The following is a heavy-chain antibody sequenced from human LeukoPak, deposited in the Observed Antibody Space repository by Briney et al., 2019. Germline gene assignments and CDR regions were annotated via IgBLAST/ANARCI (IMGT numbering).Heavy chain of an antibody. CDR1: GFTFSSYA. CDR3: AKDSPHPTYNNYVEGWFDP. Sequence: PGGSLRLSCAASGFTFSSYAMSWVRQAPGKGLEWVSAISGSGGSTYYADSVKGRFTISRDNSKNTLYLQMNSLRAEDTAVYYCAKDSPHPTYNNYVEGWFDPWGQGTLVTVSS. D-gene: IGHD4-11*01. CDR2: ISGSGGST. J-gene: IGHJ5*02. V-gene: IGHV3-23*01.